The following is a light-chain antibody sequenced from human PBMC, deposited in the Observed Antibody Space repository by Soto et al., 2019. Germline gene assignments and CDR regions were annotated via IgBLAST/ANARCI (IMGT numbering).Light chain of an antibody. V-gene: IGKV1-39*01. Sequence: DIQMTQSPSSLSASVGDRVTITCRASQSISSYLNWYQQKPGKAPKLLIYAASSLQSGVPSRFSGSGSGTDFTLTISSLQPEDFATYYCQQSYSRITFGQGTRLEMK. J-gene: IGKJ5*01. CDR1: QSISSY. CDR2: AAS. CDR3: QQSYSRIT.